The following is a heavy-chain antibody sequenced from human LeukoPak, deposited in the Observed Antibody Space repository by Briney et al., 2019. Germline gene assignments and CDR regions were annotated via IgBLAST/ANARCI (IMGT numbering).Heavy chain of an antibody. V-gene: IGHV1-8*01. J-gene: IGHJ6*03. CDR3: ATYSSSSHYYYYYYMDV. CDR2: MNPNSGNT. Sequence: GASVKVSCKASGYTFTSYDINWVRQATGQGLEWTGWMNPNSGNTGYAQKFQGRVTMTRNTSISTAYMELSSLRSEDTAVYYCATYSSSSHYYYYYYMDVWGKGTTVTVSS. D-gene: IGHD6-6*01. CDR1: GYTFTSYD.